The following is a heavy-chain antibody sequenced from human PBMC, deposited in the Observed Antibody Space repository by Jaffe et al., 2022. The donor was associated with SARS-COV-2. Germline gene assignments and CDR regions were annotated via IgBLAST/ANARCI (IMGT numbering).Heavy chain of an antibody. CDR2: INHSGST. J-gene: IGHJ3*01. D-gene: IGHD2-2*01. Sequence: QVQLQQWGAGLLKPSETLSLTCAVYGGSFSGYYWSWIRQPPGKGLEWIGEINHSGSTNYNPSLKSRVTISVDTSKNQFSLKLSSVTAADTAVYYCACVGYCSSTSCPPDYWGQGTMVTVSS. CDR1: GGSFSGYY. CDR3: ACVGYCSSTSCPPDY. V-gene: IGHV4-34*01.